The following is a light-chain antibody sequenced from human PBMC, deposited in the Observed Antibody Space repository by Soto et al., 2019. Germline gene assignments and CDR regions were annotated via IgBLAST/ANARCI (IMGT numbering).Light chain of an antibody. Sequence: DIIVTPSPDCMAVSLGERATINSRSTHHVFYSANNKNYLAWYQKRLDQPPKFLFYWASTRESGVASRFSGRGSGTDFTLTISSLQAEDVAVYFCQQNYRAPLTFGGGTKVDIK. V-gene: IGKV4-1*01. J-gene: IGKJ4*01. CDR2: WAS. CDR1: HHVFYSANNKNY. CDR3: QQNYRAPLT.